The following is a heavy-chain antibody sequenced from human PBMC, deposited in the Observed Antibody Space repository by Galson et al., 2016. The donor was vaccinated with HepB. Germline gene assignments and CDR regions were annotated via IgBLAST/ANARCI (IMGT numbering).Heavy chain of an antibody. Sequence: SETLSLTCNVSGGSMSGYFWNWFRQPPGKGLEWIGYMYSSGPPTYNPSLKSRVTMSVDTSKSQFYLKLTSVTVADTALYHCAKQTMVQRVVMSDLWGQGVVVVVSP. V-gene: IGHV4-59*08. CDR1: GGSMSGYF. CDR2: MYSSGPP. CDR3: AKQTMVQRVVMSDL. J-gene: IGHJ5*02. D-gene: IGHD3-10*01.